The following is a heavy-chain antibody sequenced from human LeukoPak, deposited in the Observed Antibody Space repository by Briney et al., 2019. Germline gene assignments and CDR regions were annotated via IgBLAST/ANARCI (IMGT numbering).Heavy chain of an antibody. CDR2: IYYSGRT. D-gene: IGHD6-13*01. CDR3: ARHWEQQPAPGDDC. J-gene: IGHJ4*02. V-gene: IGHV4-39*01. Sequence: SETLSLTCTVSGGSISSSNYYWGWIRQPPGKGLEWIGSIYYSGRTYYNPSLKSRVTMSVGTSKNQFSLKLRSVTAADTAMYYGARHWEQQPAPGDDCWGQGSLVTVSS. CDR1: GGSISSSNYY.